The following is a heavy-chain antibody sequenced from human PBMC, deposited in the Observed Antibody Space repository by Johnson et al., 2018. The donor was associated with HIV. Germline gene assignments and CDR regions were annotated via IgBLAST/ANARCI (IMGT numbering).Heavy chain of an antibody. Sequence: VQLVESGGGVVQPGRSLRLSCAASGFSFTNAWMSWVRQAPGKGLEWVGRIKSKTDGGTTDYAAPVKGRFTISRDDSKNTLYLQMNSLKTEDTAVYYCTTCSRSGAFDIWGQGTMVTVSS. J-gene: IGHJ3*02. CDR2: IKSKTDGGTT. CDR3: TTCSRSGAFDI. D-gene: IGHD6-13*01. CDR1: GFSFTNAW. V-gene: IGHV3-15*01.